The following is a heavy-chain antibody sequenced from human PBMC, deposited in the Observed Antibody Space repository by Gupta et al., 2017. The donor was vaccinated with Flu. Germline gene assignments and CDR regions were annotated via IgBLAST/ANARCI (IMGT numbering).Heavy chain of an antibody. D-gene: IGHD6-19*01. V-gene: IGHV3-15*01. J-gene: IGHJ4*02. Sequence: DVQLVESGGGLVMPGGSLRLSCVASGLTFSPTWMTWVRQAPGKGLEWVGRIKSKTGGEATDYAAPVKGRFTISRDDSRDMLYLQMNSLKTEDTAVYYCVKVAGPGEHDYWGQGALVTVSS. CDR3: VKVAGPGEHDY. CDR1: GLTFSPTW. CDR2: IKSKTGGEAT.